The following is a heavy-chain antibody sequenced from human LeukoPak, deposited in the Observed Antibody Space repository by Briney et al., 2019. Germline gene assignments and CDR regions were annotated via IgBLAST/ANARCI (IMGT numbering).Heavy chain of an antibody. CDR3: ARRTDLVRAFDI. V-gene: IGHV3-21*01. CDR2: ISSSSTYI. Sequence: GGSLRLSCAASGFTFSSYTMNWVRQAPGKGLEWVSSISSSSTYIYYADSVKGRFTISRDNAKNSLYLQMSSLRAEDTAVYYCARRTDLVRAFDIWGQGTMVTVSS. J-gene: IGHJ3*02. D-gene: IGHD1-26*01. CDR1: GFTFSSYT.